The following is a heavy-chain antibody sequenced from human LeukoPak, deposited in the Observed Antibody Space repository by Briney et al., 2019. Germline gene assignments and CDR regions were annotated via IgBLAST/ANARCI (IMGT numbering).Heavy chain of an antibody. V-gene: IGHV3-74*01. Sequence: PGGSLRLSCEASGFPFSSYVMSWVRQAPGKGLVWVSRIKGDGSHTIYADSVKGRFTISRDNAKNTPYLQMKSLRAEDTAVYYCVRDWDHFDFDSWGQGTLVTVSS. CDR3: VRDWDHFDFDS. CDR2: IKGDGSHT. D-gene: IGHD3-9*01. CDR1: GFPFSSYV. J-gene: IGHJ5*01.